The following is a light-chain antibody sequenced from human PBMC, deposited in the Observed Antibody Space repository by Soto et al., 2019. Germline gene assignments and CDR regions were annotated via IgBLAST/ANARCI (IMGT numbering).Light chain of an antibody. CDR2: NNN. V-gene: IGLV1-40*01. CDR1: SSNIGTGYD. Sequence: QSMLTQPPSVSGAPGQRVTISCTGTSSNIGTGYDVQWYQQLPGTAPKLLIYNNNNRPLGVPDRFSASKSGTSASLAITGLQAEDEADYYCQSYDNSLSGSTFDGGTKVTVL. CDR3: QSYDNSLSGST. J-gene: IGLJ3*02.